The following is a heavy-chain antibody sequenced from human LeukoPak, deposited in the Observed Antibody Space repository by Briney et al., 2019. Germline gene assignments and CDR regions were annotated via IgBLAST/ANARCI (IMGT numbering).Heavy chain of an antibody. V-gene: IGHV4-59*01. CDR2: IHNSGST. J-gene: IGHJ4*02. CDR3: ARKVTMFRGALYFDY. D-gene: IGHD3-10*01. CDR1: GDSISGYY. Sequence: SETLSLTCSISGDSISGYYWSWIRQPPGKGLEWIGYIHNSGSTNYNPSLKSRVTISVDTSKNQFSLKLTSLTAADTAVYYCARKVTMFRGALYFDYWAQGTLVTVSS.